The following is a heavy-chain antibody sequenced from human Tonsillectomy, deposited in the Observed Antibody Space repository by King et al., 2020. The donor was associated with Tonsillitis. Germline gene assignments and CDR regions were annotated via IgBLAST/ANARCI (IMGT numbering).Heavy chain of an antibody. J-gene: IGHJ5*02. V-gene: IGHV2-26*01. CDR2: IFSNDEK. CDR1: GFSLSNGRMG. D-gene: IGHD6-19*01. Sequence: TLKESGPVLVNPTETLTLTCTVSGFSLSNGRMGVSWIRQPPGKALEWLAHIFSNDEKSYSPSLKRRLTISKDTSKSQVVLTMTNMDPVDTAAYYCARIRVGSGWYLGWFDPWGQGTLVTVSS. CDR3: ARIRVGSGWYLGWFDP.